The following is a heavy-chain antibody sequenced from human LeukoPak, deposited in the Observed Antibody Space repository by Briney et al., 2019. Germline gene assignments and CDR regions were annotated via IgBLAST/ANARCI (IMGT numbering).Heavy chain of an antibody. D-gene: IGHD5-12*01. V-gene: IGHV3-48*02. CDR3: ARVTPDGYYLVDY. J-gene: IGHJ4*02. Sequence: GGSLRLSCAASGFTFSRYSMNWVRQAPGKGLEWVSYISSSRSTIYYADSVKGRFTISRDNAKNSLYLQMNSLRDEDTAVYYCARVTPDGYYLVDYWGQGTLVTVSS. CDR1: GFTFSRYS. CDR2: ISSSRSTI.